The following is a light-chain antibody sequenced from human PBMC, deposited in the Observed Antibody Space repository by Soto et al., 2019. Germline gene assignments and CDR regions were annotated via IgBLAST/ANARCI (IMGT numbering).Light chain of an antibody. CDR1: QSVSSY. V-gene: IGKV3-11*01. CDR3: QPRSDWPLT. Sequence: EIVLTQSPATLSLSPGERATLSCRASQSVSSYFAWYQQKPGQAPRLLIYDASSRATGIPARFSGSGSGTGFTLTNSSLEPEDFAVYYCQPRSDWPLTFGQGTKVEIK. CDR2: DAS. J-gene: IGKJ1*01.